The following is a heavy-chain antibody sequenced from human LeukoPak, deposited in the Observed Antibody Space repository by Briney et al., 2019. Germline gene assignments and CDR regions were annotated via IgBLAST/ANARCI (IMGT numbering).Heavy chain of an antibody. J-gene: IGHJ5*02. D-gene: IGHD3-22*01. CDR1: GFTFSSYA. Sequence: GGSLRLSCAASGFTFSSYAMHWVRQAPGKGLEYVSAISSNGGSTYYANSVKGRFTISRDNSKNTLYLQMGSLGAEDMAVYYCARALPPGYYDGSSLNNWFDPWGQGTLVTVSS. CDR3: ARALPPGYYDGSSLNNWFDP. V-gene: IGHV3-64*01. CDR2: ISSNGGST.